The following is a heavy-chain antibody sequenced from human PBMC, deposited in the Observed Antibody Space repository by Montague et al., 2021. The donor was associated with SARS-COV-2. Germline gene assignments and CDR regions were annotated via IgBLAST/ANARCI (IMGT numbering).Heavy chain of an antibody. D-gene: IGHD3-22*01. CDR1: GGSFSDYY. V-gene: IGHV4-34*01. CDR2: INHRGTS. CDR3: ARGRQHFNMIVVVMTGGEYYFDY. Sequence: SETLSLTCAVYGGSFSDYYWSWIRQPPGKGLEWIGEINHRGTSNYNPSLKRRVSISVDTSKNQFSLYLGSVTAADTAVYYCARGRQHFNMIVVVMTGGEYYFDYWAQGTLVTVSS. J-gene: IGHJ4*02.